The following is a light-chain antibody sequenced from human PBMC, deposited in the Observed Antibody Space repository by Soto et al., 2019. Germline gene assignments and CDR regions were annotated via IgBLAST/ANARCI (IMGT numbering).Light chain of an antibody. Sequence: DIVMTQSPDSLAVSLGERATINCKSSQSVFKGSNNKDCLAWYQQKPGQPPKLLLYWASTRESGVPDRFSGNGSGTDFTLTISSLQAEDVAIYYCQQFSSPPFFPFGQGTKVDIK. CDR2: WAS. V-gene: IGKV4-1*01. J-gene: IGKJ2*01. CDR1: QSVFKGSNNKDC. CDR3: QQFSSPPFFP.